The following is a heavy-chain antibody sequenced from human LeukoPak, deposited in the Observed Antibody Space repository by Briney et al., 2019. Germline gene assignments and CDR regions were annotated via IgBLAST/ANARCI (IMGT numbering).Heavy chain of an antibody. Sequence: ASVKVSCKASGYTFTSYGISWVRQAPGQGLEWMGWISAYNGNTNYAQKLQGRVTMTTDTSTSTAYMELRSLRSDDTAVYYCARDRVAARQYCGMDVWGQGTTVTVSS. J-gene: IGHJ6*02. CDR1: GYTFTSYG. V-gene: IGHV1-18*01. CDR3: ARDRVAARQYCGMDV. D-gene: IGHD2-15*01. CDR2: ISAYNGNT.